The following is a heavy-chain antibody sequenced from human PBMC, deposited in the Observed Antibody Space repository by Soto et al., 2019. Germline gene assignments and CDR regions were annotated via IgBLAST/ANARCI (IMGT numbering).Heavy chain of an antibody. Sequence: ASVKVSCKTSGYTFTRYDINWVRQATGQGLEWMGWMNPNRGNTNYAQKFQGRVRITADKSTSTAYMELSSLRSEDTAVYYCARGGSRRVDWGQGTLVTVSS. CDR1: GYTFTRYD. CDR2: MNPNRGNT. J-gene: IGHJ4*02. D-gene: IGHD2-2*01. CDR3: ARGGSRRVD. V-gene: IGHV1-8*03.